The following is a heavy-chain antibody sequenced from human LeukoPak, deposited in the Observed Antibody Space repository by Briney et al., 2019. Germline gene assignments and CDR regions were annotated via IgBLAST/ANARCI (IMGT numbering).Heavy chain of an antibody. V-gene: IGHV3-11*04. D-gene: IGHD5-18*01. CDR1: GFSFRDYY. J-gene: IGHJ6*02. Sequence: GGSLRLSCEASGFSFRDYYMSWVRQAPGKGLEWISYITVSGTTTYYADSVKGRFTISRDNAKNSLYLQMNSLRAEDTAVYYCASGYSQYYYGMDAWGQGTTVTVSS. CDR2: ITVSGTTT. CDR3: ASGYSQYYYGMDA.